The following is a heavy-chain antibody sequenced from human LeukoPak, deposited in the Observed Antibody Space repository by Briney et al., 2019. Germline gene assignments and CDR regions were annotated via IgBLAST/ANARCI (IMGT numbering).Heavy chain of an antibody. D-gene: IGHD6-6*01. Sequence: SSETLSLTCTVSGGSISSSSYYWGWIRQPPGKGLEWIGSVYYKGNTYYIPSLKSRVTISVDTSKNQFSLKLSSVTAADTAMYYCARDPINGSSPPRWGQGTLVTVSS. V-gene: IGHV4-39*07. CDR3: ARDPINGSSPPR. J-gene: IGHJ4*02. CDR2: VYYKGNT. CDR1: GGSISSSSYY.